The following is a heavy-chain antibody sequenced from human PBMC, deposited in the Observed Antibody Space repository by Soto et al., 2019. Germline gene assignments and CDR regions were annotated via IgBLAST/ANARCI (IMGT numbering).Heavy chain of an antibody. CDR3: ATQRTGYSYYYYYGMDV. CDR1: GYTFTSYA. Sequence: GASVKVSCKASGYTFTSYAMHWVRQAPGQRLEWMGWINAGNGNTKYSQKFQGRVTITRDTSASTAYMELSSLRSEDTAVYYCATQRTGYSYYYYYGMDVWGQGTTVTVSS. J-gene: IGHJ6*02. D-gene: IGHD3-9*01. CDR2: INAGNGNT. V-gene: IGHV1-3*01.